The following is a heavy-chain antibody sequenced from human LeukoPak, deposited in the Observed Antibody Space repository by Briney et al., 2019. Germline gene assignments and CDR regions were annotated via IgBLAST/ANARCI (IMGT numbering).Heavy chain of an antibody. V-gene: IGHV3-23*01. J-gene: IGHJ4*02. CDR2: ISGSGGST. Sequence: PGGSLRLSCAASGFTVSSNYMSWVRQAPGKGLEWVSGISGSGGSTHYADSVKGRFTISRDNSKNTLYLQMNSLRVEDTGVYYCASWGEGALDNWGQGTLVTVSS. D-gene: IGHD1-26*01. CDR3: ASWGEGALDN. CDR1: GFTVSSNY.